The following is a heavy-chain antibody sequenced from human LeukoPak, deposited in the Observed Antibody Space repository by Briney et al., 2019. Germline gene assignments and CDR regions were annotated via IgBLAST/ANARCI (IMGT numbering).Heavy chain of an antibody. CDR3: ARHENSCSGGNCYSDHFDY. CDR2: IYPGDSDT. Sequence: GESLKISCKGSGYSFTSYWIGWVRQMPGKGLEWMGIIYPGDSDTRYSPSFQGQVTISADKSISTAYLQWSSLEASDTAMYYCARHENSCSGGNCYSDHFDYWGQGTLVTVSS. V-gene: IGHV5-51*01. J-gene: IGHJ4*02. CDR1: GYSFTSYW. D-gene: IGHD2-15*01.